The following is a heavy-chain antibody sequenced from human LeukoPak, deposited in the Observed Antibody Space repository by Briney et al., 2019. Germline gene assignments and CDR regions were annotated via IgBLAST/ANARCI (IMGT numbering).Heavy chain of an antibody. CDR1: GYTFTSYD. J-gene: IGHJ4*02. D-gene: IGHD3-10*01. V-gene: IGHV1-8*03. Sequence: ASVKVSCKASGYTFTSYDINWVRQATGQGLEWMGWMNPNSGNTGYAQKFQGRVTITRNTSISTAYMELSSLRSEDTAVYYCARGGPIWFGELFPPYYFDYWGQGTLVTVSS. CDR2: MNPNSGNT. CDR3: ARGGPIWFGELFPPYYFDY.